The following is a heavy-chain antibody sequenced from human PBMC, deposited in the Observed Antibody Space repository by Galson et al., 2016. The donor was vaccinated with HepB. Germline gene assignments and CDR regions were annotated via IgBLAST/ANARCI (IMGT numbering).Heavy chain of an antibody. V-gene: IGHV3-48*01. CDR2: ISTNRATI. J-gene: IGHJ2*01. CDR3: ASVQFSSGSYWFFDL. Sequence: SLRLSCAASGFTFATHTMNWVRQAPGKGLESISYISTNRATIHYADSVKGRFTVSRDNAKHSLYLQMNGLRAEDTAVYYRASVQFSSGSYWFFDLWGRGTLVTVSS. D-gene: IGHD5-18*01. CDR1: GFTFATHT.